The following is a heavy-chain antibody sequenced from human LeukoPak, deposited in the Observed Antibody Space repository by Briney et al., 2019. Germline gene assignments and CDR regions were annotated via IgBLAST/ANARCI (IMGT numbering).Heavy chain of an antibody. CDR3: ARDLSGPFDY. CDR1: GFTFSDYA. D-gene: IGHD6-19*01. J-gene: IGHJ4*02. Sequence: PGGSLRLSCAASGFTFSDYALSWVRQAPGKGLEWVSGISDHGTSTYYADSVKGRFTISRDNSKNTLYLQMNSLRAEDTAVYYCARDLSGPFDYWGQGTLVTVSS. CDR2: ISDHGTST. V-gene: IGHV3-23*01.